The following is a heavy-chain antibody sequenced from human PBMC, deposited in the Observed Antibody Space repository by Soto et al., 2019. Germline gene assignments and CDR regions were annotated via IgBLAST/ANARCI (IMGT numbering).Heavy chain of an antibody. D-gene: IGHD5-18*01. V-gene: IGHV4-59*01. CDR3: AREVSAMAPSDL. Sequence: QVQLQESGPGLVKTWETLSLTCTVSGGSISPYYWSWIRQSPGKGLEWIGYIFYRGSTNYNPSLKNRVTISVDMSNNQFSLKLTSVTAADTAVYYCAREVSAMAPSDLWGQGTMVTVSS. CDR2: IFYRGST. J-gene: IGHJ3*01. CDR1: GGSISPYY.